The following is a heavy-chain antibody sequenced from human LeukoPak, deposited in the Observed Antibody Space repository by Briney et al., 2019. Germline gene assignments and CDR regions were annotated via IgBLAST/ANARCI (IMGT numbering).Heavy chain of an antibody. CDR3: ARHCGSGWPYYYYYGMDV. CDR2: ISSSSSYI. CDR1: GFTFSSYS. D-gene: IGHD6-19*01. Sequence: GGSLRLSCAASGFTFSSYSMNWVRQAPGKGLEWVSSISSSSSYIYYADSVKGRFTISRDNAKNSLYLQMNSLRAEDTAVYYCARHCGSGWPYYYYYGMDVWGQGTTVTVSS. V-gene: IGHV3-21*01. J-gene: IGHJ6*02.